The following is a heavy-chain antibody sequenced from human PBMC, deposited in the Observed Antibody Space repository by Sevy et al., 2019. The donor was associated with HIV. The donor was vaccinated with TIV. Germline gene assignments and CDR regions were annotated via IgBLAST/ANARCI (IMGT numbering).Heavy chain of an antibody. V-gene: IGHV3-53*01. Sequence: GGSLRLSCAASGFGVSRSAMNWVRQDPGKGLEWVSASYSGRTPYYADSVKGRFTISRDNSKNTLYLQMNSLSHEDTAVYYCARRLGAVDDAFDIWGQGTMVTVSS. D-gene: IGHD1-26*01. CDR2: SYSGRTP. CDR3: ARRLGAVDDAFDI. CDR1: GFGVSRSA. J-gene: IGHJ3*02.